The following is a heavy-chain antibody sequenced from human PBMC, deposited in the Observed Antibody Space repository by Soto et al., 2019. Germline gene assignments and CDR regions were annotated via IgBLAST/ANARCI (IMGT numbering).Heavy chain of an antibody. J-gene: IGHJ6*03. D-gene: IGHD1-1*01. Sequence: ASVKVSCKASGYTFTSYYMHWVRQAPGQGLEWMGIINPSGGSTSYAQKFQGRVTMTRDTSTSTVYMELSSLRSEDTAVYYCARDKTGTLSYYYYMDVWGKGTTVTVSS. CDR2: INPSGGST. V-gene: IGHV1-46*03. CDR3: ARDKTGTLSYYYYMDV. CDR1: GYTFTSYY.